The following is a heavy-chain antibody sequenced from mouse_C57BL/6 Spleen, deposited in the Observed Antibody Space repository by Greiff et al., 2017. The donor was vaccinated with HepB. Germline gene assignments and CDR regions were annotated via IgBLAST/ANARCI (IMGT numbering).Heavy chain of an antibody. V-gene: IGHV1-55*01. CDR3: AILGLITTVVEGDFDC. CDR2: IYPGSGST. J-gene: IGHJ2*01. Sequence: QVQLQQPGAELVKPGASVKMSCKASGYTFTSYWITWVKQRPGQGLEWIGEIYPGSGSTNYNEKFKGKATLTVDTSSSTAYMQLSSLTSEDSAVYYGAILGLITTVVEGDFDCWGHGTTLTVSS. CDR1: GYTFTSYW. D-gene: IGHD1-1*01.